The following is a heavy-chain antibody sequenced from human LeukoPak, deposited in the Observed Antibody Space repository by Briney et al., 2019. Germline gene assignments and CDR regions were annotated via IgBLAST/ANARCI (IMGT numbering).Heavy chain of an antibody. J-gene: IGHJ4*02. CDR2: ISLRGLT. Sequence: PSETLSLTCGVSGGSISGTNWWSWVRQPPGQGLEWIGEISLRGLTNYNPSLRSRLTMSLDESKNQVSLNLTSVTAADTAVYYCSRESGPFSPFGFWGQGTLVFVHS. CDR3: SRESGPFSPFGF. V-gene: IGHV4-4*02. CDR1: GGSISGTNW. D-gene: IGHD1-26*01.